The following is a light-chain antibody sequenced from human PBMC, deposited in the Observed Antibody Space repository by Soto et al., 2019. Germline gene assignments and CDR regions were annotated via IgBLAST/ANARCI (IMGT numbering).Light chain of an antibody. CDR2: GVS. J-gene: IGKJ4*01. CDR1: HRVSSY. Sequence: EIVLTQSPVTLPLSPAETSILYCXASHRVSSYLAWYQQKPGQAPRLLIYGVSTRANGVPARFSGSGSGTVFTLTISSLQSEDFAVYYCQQYNNWPLTFGGGTKVDIK. V-gene: IGKV3-15*01. CDR3: QQYNNWPLT.